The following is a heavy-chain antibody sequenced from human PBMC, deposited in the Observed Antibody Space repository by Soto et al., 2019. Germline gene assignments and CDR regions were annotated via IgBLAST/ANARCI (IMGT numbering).Heavy chain of an antibody. Sequence: SETLSLTCTVSGGSISSGDYYWSWIRQPPGKGLEWIGYIYYSGSTYYNPSLKSRVTISVDTSKNQFSLKLSSVTAADTAVYYCARGYCSSTICYIWDNWFDPWGQGTLVTVSS. CDR2: IYYSGST. J-gene: IGHJ5*02. D-gene: IGHD2-2*02. V-gene: IGHV4-30-4*02. CDR3: ARGYCSSTICYIWDNWFDP. CDR1: GGSISSGDYY.